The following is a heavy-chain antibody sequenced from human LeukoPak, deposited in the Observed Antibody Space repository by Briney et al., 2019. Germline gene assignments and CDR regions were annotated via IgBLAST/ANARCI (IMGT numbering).Heavy chain of an antibody. CDR3: ARDRYSSGWYSWFDP. CDR1: GGSISSYY. D-gene: IGHD6-19*01. V-gene: IGHV4-59*12. CDR2: IYYSGST. J-gene: IGHJ5*02. Sequence: PSETLSLTCTVSGGSISSYYWSWIRQPPGKGLEWIGYIYYSGSTNYNPSLKSRVTISVDTSKNQFSLKLSSVTAADTAVYYCARDRYSSGWYSWFDPWGQGTLVTVSS.